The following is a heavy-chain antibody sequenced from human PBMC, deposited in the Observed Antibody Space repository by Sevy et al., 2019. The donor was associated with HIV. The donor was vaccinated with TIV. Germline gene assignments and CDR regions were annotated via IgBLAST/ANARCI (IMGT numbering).Heavy chain of an antibody. D-gene: IGHD2-2*01. Sequence: GGSLRLSCAASGFTFSGYAMNWVRQAPGKGLEWVSAINGKGRSTHYADSVEGRFTISRDNSKKTLYLQMNSLRAEDTAVYYCAKTINSGGGVVPAANYYYYGLDVWGQGTTVTVSS. CDR1: GFTFSGYA. CDR3: AKTINSGGGVVPAANYYYYGLDV. V-gene: IGHV3-23*01. CDR2: INGKGRST. J-gene: IGHJ6*02.